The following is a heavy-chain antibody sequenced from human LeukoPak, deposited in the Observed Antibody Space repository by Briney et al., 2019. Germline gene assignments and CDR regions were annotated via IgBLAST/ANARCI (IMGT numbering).Heavy chain of an antibody. V-gene: IGHV5-51*01. CDR1: GYIFTSYW. Sequence: GESLKISCKGSGYIFTSYWIGWVRQMPGKGLEWMGIIYPGDSDTRYSPSFQGQVTISADKSISTAYLQWSSLKASDTAMYYCARVACSSTSCYVLDYWGQGTLVTVSS. CDR3: ARVACSSTSCYVLDY. D-gene: IGHD2-2*01. CDR2: IYPGDSDT. J-gene: IGHJ4*02.